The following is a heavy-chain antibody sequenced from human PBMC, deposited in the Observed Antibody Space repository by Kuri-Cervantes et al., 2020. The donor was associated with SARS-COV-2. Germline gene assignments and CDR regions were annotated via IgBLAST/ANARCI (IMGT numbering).Heavy chain of an antibody. V-gene: IGHV3-13*05. CDR1: GFTFSSYD. CDR2: IGTAGDP. CDR3: ARDLAAAGMDI. D-gene: IGHD6-13*01. J-gene: IGHJ6*02. Sequence: GGSLRLSCAASGFTFSSYDMHWVRQATGKGLEWVSAIGTAGDPYYPGSVKGRFTISRENANNSLYLQINSLRAEDTGVYYCARDLAAAGMDIWGQGTTVTVSS.